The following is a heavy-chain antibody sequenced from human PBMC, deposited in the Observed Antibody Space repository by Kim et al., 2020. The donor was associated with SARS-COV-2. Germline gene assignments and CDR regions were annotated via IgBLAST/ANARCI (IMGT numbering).Heavy chain of an antibody. CDR2: IYYSGST. CDR1: GGSISSSSYY. Sequence: SETLSLTCTVSGGSISSSSYYWGRIRQPPGKGLEWIGSIYYSGSTYYNPSLKSRVTISVDTSKNQFSLKLSSVTAADTAVYYCARLAWGYYDSSGYYLYWGQGTLVTVSS. J-gene: IGHJ4*02. D-gene: IGHD3-22*01. CDR3: ARLAWGYYDSSGYYLY. V-gene: IGHV4-39*01.